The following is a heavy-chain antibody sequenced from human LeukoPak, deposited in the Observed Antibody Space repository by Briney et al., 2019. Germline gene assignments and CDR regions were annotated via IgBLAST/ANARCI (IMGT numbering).Heavy chain of an antibody. V-gene: IGHV3-30-3*01. Sequence: GRSLRLSCAASGFTFSSYAMHWVRQAPGKRLEWVAVISYDGSNKYYADSVKGRFTISRDNSKNTLYLQMNSLRAEDTAVYYCARDQDGGNDDAWDYWGQGTLVTVSS. J-gene: IGHJ4*02. D-gene: IGHD4-23*01. CDR3: ARDQDGGNDDAWDY. CDR2: ISYDGSNK. CDR1: GFTFSSYA.